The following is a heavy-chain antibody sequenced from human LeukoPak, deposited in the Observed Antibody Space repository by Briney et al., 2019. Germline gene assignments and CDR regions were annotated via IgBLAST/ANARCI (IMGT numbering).Heavy chain of an antibody. V-gene: IGHV3-23*01. CDR1: GFTFSSYA. CDR3: AKGLDYYGSGSYDH. Sequence: GGSLRLSCAASGFTFSSYAMTWVRQAPGKGLEWASTVGAGGRRTYYADSVRGRFTISRDNSKSTVYLQMNTLRAEDTAVYYCAKGLDYYGSGSYDHWGQGTLVTVSS. J-gene: IGHJ4*02. CDR2: VGAGGRRT. D-gene: IGHD3-10*01.